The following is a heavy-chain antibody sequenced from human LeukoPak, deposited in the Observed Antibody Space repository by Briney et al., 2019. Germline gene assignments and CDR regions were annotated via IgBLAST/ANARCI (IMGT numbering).Heavy chain of an antibody. D-gene: IGHD2-15*01. CDR2: IHYSGST. J-gene: IGHJ5*02. V-gene: IGHV4-39*07. CDR3: ARVGVFVVVAQWATGVDP. CDR1: GGSISSSSYY. Sequence: PSETLSPTCTVSGGSISSSSYYWGWIRQPPGKGLEWIGSIHYSGSTYYNPSLKSRVTMSVDTSKNQFSLKLSSVTAADTAVYYCARVGVFVVVAQWATGVDPWGQGTLVTVSS.